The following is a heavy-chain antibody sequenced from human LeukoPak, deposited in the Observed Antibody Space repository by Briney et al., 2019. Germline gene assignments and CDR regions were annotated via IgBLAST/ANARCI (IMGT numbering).Heavy chain of an antibody. V-gene: IGHV3-23*01. J-gene: IGHJ4*02. CDR3: AKSGDQLVLLVGRRIDY. D-gene: IGHD2-2*01. Sequence: GGALRLSCAASGFTFSSYAMSWVRQAPGEGLEWVSAISGSGGSTYYADSVKGRFTISRDNSKNTLYLQMNSLRAEDTAVYYCAKSGDQLVLLVGRRIDYWGQGTLVTVSS. CDR2: ISGSGGST. CDR1: GFTFSSYA.